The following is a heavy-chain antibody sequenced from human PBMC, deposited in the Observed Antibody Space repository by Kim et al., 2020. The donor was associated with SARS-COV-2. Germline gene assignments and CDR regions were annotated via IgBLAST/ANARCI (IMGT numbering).Heavy chain of an antibody. V-gene: IGHV4-4*06. Sequence: LQRRVTMSLDTSKNQFSLKLSSVTAADTALYYCARTSYYDSDGYWGIFDYWGPGTLVTVSS. CDR3: ARTSYYDSDGYWGIFDY. D-gene: IGHD3-22*01. J-gene: IGHJ4*02.